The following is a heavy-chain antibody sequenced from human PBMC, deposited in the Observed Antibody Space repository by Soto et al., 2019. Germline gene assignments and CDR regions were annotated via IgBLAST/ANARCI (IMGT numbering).Heavy chain of an antibody. J-gene: IGHJ4*02. D-gene: IGHD3-16*01. CDR2: IKSEIEGGTT. CDR1: GFTLSNVW. CDR3: STDASAGLDN. Sequence: PXGSRRLSCAASGFTLSNVWMTWVRRAPGKGLEWVGRIKSEIEGGTTDYAAPVKGRLTISRDDSRNTLYLQMNSLKTEDTAVYYCSTDASAGLDNWGQGTQVTVSS. V-gene: IGHV3-15*01.